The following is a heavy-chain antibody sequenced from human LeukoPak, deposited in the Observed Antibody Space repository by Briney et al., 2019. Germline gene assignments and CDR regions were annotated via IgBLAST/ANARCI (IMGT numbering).Heavy chain of an antibody. CDR2: TIPLFNTA. V-gene: IGHV1-69*13. D-gene: IGHD2/OR15-2a*01. CDR1: GGTFSSYA. CDR3: AREDQFVIQRAFDI. Sequence: GASVKVSCKASGGTFSSYAINWVRQAPGQGLEWMGGTIPLFNTANYAHKFQGRVNIIADEATSTAYMELTGLRSEDTAVYYCAREDQFVIQRAFDIWGQGTVVTVSS. J-gene: IGHJ3*02.